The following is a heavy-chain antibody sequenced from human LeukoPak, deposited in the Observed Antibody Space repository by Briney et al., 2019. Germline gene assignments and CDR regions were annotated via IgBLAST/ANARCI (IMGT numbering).Heavy chain of an antibody. CDR3: ARDLNKGARGDY. CDR2: IRYDETNT. D-gene: IGHD2/OR15-2a*01. V-gene: IGHV3-33*01. Sequence: PGRSLRLSCAASGFSFSTYGMHWVRQAPGKGLGWVALIRYDETNTYYADSVKGRFTISRDNSKNTLYLQMSSLRAEDTAVYYCARDLNKGARGDYWGQGTLVTVSS. J-gene: IGHJ4*02. CDR1: GFSFSTYG.